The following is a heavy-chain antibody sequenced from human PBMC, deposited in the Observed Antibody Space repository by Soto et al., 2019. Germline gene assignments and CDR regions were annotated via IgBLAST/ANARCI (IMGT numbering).Heavy chain of an antibody. V-gene: IGHV4-4*02. CDR1: RAPITTTKW. CDR2: VRVGTQ. J-gene: IGHJ6*02. Sequence: QVELQESGPGLVKPSETLSLTCTVSRAPITTTKWWAWVRLPPGKGLEWIGEVRVGTQHSNPSLASRMTRSVDKSKNPFALRLTFVTAANTAFYYCATQTISCTWGVWGRGTTVTVSS. CDR3: ATQTISCTWGV. D-gene: IGHD3-16*01.